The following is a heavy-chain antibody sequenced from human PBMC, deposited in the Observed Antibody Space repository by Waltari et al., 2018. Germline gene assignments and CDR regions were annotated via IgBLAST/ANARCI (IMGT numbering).Heavy chain of an antibody. J-gene: IGHJ4*02. D-gene: IGHD3-16*01. CDR2: INPSDGST. V-gene: IGHV1-46*01. CDR3: ARAVHLGAYLTDY. CDR1: GYIFTAYS. Sequence: QVHLVQSGAEVKKPGASVKVSCKASGYIFTAYSIHWVRQAPGQGLGWMGIINPSDGSTTYARSFRDSVTMTTDTSTSTAYMEVSGLTSDDTAIYFCARAVHLGAYLTDYWGRGTLVTVSS.